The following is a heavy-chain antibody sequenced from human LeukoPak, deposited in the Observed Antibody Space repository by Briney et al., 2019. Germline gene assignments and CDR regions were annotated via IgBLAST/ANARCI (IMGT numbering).Heavy chain of an antibody. CDR3: ARPRITMVRGVSPFDY. Sequence: GSVKVSCKASGYTFTRYYMHWVRQAPGHQGEWMGGINPNSGGTKYAQKFQGRVTMTRDTSISTAYMELSRLRSDDTAVYYCARPRITMVRGVSPFDYWGQGTLVTVSS. CDR2: INPNSGGT. CDR1: GYTFTRYY. D-gene: IGHD3-10*01. V-gene: IGHV1-2*02. J-gene: IGHJ4*02.